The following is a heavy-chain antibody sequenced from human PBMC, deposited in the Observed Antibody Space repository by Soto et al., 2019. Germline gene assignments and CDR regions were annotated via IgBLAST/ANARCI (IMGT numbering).Heavy chain of an antibody. D-gene: IGHD2-15*01. CDR3: ARAGRGTTGGHYYYMDV. Sequence: GGSLRLSCAASGFTFSSYSMNWVRQAPGKGLEWVSYISSSSSTIYYADSVKGRFTISRDNAKNSLYLQMNSLRAEDTAVYYCARAGRGTTGGHYYYMDVWGKGTTVTVSS. CDR1: GFTFSSYS. CDR2: ISSSSSTI. V-gene: IGHV3-48*01. J-gene: IGHJ6*03.